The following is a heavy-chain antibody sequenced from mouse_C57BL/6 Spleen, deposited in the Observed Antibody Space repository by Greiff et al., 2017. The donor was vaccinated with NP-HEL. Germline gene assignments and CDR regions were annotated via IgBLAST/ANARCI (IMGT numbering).Heavy chain of an antibody. Sequence: QVQLQQPGAELVRPGSSVKLSCKASGYTFTSYWMHWVKQRPIQGLEWIGNIDPSDSETHYNQKFKDKATLTVDKSSSTAYMQLSSLTSEDSAVYYCARGGYGYDDWYFDVWGTGTTVTVSS. V-gene: IGHV1-52*01. CDR2: IDPSDSET. CDR3: ARGGYGYDDWYFDV. J-gene: IGHJ1*03. D-gene: IGHD2-2*01. CDR1: GYTFTSYW.